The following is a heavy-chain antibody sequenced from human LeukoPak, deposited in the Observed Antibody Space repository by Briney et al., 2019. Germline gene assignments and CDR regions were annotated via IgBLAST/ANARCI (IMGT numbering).Heavy chain of an antibody. V-gene: IGHV3-53*01. CDR2: IYSGGRT. CDR3: ARGVYDYLLYYFDY. D-gene: IGHD3-16*01. Sequence: GGSLRLSCAASGFIVSGNNMGWVRQAPGKGLEWVSVIYSGGRTFYADSVKGRFTISRDNSKNTLYLQMNSLRVEETAVYNCARGVYDYLLYYFDYWGQGTLVTVSS. CDR1: GFIVSGNN. J-gene: IGHJ4*02.